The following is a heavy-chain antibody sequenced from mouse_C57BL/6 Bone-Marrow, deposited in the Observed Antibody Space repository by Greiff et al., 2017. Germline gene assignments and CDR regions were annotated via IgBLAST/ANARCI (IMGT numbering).Heavy chain of an antibody. CDR3: ARSETAQALDY. Sequence: VQLVESGAELARPGASVKMSCKASGYTFTSYTMHWVKQRPGQGLEWIGYINPSSGYTKYNQKFKDKATLTADKSSSTAYMQLSSLTSEDSAVYYCARSETAQALDYWGQGTTLTVSS. J-gene: IGHJ2*01. CDR2: INPSSGYT. D-gene: IGHD3-2*02. V-gene: IGHV1-4*01. CDR1: GYTFTSYT.